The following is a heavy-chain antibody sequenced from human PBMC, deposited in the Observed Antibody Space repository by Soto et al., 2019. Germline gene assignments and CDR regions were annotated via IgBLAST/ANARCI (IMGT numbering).Heavy chain of an antibody. V-gene: IGHV3-74*01. CDR3: ARDVLR. J-gene: IGHJ4*02. D-gene: IGHD3-10*01. CDR1: GFTFSSYW. Sequence: EVELVESGGGLVQPGGSLRLSCAASGFTFSSYWMHWVRQAPGKGLVWVSHINRDGRSTDYADSVKGRFTISRDNAKNTLYLQMNSLRAEDTGVYYSARDVLRWGQGTLVIVSS. CDR2: INRDGRST.